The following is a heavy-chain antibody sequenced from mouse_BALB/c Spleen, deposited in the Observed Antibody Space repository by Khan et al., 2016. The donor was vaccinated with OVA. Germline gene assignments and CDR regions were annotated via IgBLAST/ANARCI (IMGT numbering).Heavy chain of an antibody. CDR3: ARSGYGAFAY. D-gene: IGHD1-1*02. CDR1: GYSFTGYI. J-gene: IGHJ3*01. V-gene: IGHV1-39*01. CDR2: IDPYYGAT. Sequence: VQLKQSGPELEKPGASVKISCKASGYSFTGYIMNWVKQSNGKSLEWIGNIDPYYGATNYNQKFKGKATLTVDKSSRTAYMQLKSLTSEDSAVYYCARSGYGAFAYWGQGTLVTVSA.